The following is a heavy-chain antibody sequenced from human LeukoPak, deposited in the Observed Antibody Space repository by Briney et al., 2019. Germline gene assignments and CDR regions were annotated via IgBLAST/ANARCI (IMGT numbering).Heavy chain of an antibody. CDR1: GFTFSSYA. D-gene: IGHD3-16*01. J-gene: IGHJ6*02. CDR3: AKDTSPPYRNYVRAPYYYSGRDV. Sequence: GGSLRLSCAASGFTFSSYAMSWVRQAPGKGLEWVSAISGSGGSTYYADSVKGRFTISRDNSKNTLYLQMNSLRAEDTAVYYCAKDTSPPYRNYVRAPYYYSGRDVWGQGTPVTVSS. CDR2: ISGSGGST. V-gene: IGHV3-23*01.